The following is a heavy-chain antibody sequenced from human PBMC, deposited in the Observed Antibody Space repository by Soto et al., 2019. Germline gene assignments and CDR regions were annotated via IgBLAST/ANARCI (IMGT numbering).Heavy chain of an antibody. D-gene: IGHD3-10*01. CDR3: ASYPPRWFGSPGHYYYYGMDV. V-gene: IGHV1-69*12. J-gene: IGHJ6*02. Sequence: QVQLVQSGAEVKKPGSSVKVSCKASGGTFSSYAISWVRQAPGQGLEWMGGIIPIFGTANYAQKFQGRVTITADESTSTAYMGLSSLRSEDTAVYYCASYPPRWFGSPGHYYYYGMDVWGQGTTVTVSS. CDR1: GGTFSSYA. CDR2: IIPIFGTA.